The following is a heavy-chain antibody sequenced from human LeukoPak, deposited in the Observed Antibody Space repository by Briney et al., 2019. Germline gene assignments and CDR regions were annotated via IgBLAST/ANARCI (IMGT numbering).Heavy chain of an antibody. J-gene: IGHJ4*02. V-gene: IGHV3-23*01. D-gene: IGHD6-19*01. CDR3: AKLKQWQPQRYFFEY. Sequence: GGSLRLSCAASGLTFTSYAMSWVRQAPGKGLEWVSTFSGASSTSYADAVKGRVTISRDNSKNILYLQMNSLRAEDTAVYYCAKLKQWQPQRYFFEYWGQGALVTVAS. CDR1: GLTFTSYA. CDR2: FSGASST.